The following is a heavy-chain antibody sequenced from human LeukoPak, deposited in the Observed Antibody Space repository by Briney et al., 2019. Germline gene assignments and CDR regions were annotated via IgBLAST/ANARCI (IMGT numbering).Heavy chain of an antibody. CDR2: IYSGGST. CDR1: GFTVNRHY. V-gene: IGHV3-53*01. CDR3: ARAVSPWDAFDI. Sequence: PGGSLRLSCAASGFTVNRHYMNWVRQAPGKGLGWVSVIYSGGSTYYADYVKGRFTISRDNSKNTLYLQMNSLRAEDTAVYYCARAVSPWDAFDIWGQGTMVTVSS. J-gene: IGHJ3*02.